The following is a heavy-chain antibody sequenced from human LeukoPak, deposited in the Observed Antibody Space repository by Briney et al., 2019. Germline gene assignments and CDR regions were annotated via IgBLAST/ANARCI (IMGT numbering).Heavy chain of an antibody. Sequence: SVNPSCKPSRYGLTGYSTGWVRHAPGRGREWVGRMNANSGVTTPAQKFQGRVTMTRDTASRIAYMELSRLRSDDTAIYFCARYPLSYICAYDYWGQGTLVSVSS. CDR3: ARYPLSYICAYDY. V-gene: IGHV1-2*06. CDR1: RYGLTGYS. D-gene: IGHD5-18*01. J-gene: IGHJ4*02. CDR2: MNANSGVT.